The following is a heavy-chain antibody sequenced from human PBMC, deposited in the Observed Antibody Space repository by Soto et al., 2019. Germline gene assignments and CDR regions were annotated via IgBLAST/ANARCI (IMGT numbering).Heavy chain of an antibody. V-gene: IGHV1-69*06. D-gene: IGHD3-10*01. CDR2: ITPIFSTT. J-gene: IGHJ4*02. CDR3: ARGVGSGTYNAAYFDF. Sequence: QVQLVQSGAEVKKPGSSVKVSCRASGGTFIRDLVTWVRQAPGQGLEWMGGITPIFSTTNYAQKFRGRVTITADKSTNTAYMELSSLTSEDTAVYYCARGVGSGTYNAAYFDFWGQGTLVTVSS. CDR1: GGTFIRDL.